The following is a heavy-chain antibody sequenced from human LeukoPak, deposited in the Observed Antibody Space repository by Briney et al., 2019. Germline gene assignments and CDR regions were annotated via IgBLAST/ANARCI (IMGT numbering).Heavy chain of an antibody. J-gene: IGHJ4*02. CDR2: IWYDGSTK. CDR3: AKDRGEYCSGGSCYFIDY. CDR1: GFTFSSYG. V-gene: IGHV3-33*03. D-gene: IGHD2-15*01. Sequence: PGRSLRLSCAASGFTFSSYGMHWVRQAPGKGLEWVAIIWYDGSTKYYADSVKGRFTISRDNSKNTLFLQMNSLSADDTAVYHCAKDRGEYCSGGSCYFIDYWGQGTLVTVSS.